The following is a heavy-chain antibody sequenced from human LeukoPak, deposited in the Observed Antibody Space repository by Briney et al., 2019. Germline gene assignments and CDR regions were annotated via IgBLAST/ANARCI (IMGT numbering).Heavy chain of an antibody. CDR1: GFTFSSYA. CDR2: ISSSSSYI. V-gene: IGHV3-21*01. J-gene: IGHJ6*03. D-gene: IGHD3-10*01. Sequence: GGSLRLSCAASGFTFSSYAMSWVRQAPGKGLEWVSSISSSSSYIYYADSVKGRFTISRDNAKNSLYLQMNSLRAEDTAAYYCARDGGITLVRGVIMGDYYYYYMDVWGRGTTVTVSS. CDR3: ARDGGITLVRGVIMGDYYYYYMDV.